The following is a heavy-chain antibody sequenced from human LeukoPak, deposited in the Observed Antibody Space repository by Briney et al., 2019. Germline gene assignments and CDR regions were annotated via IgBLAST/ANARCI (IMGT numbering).Heavy chain of an antibody. CDR1: GGSISSYY. J-gene: IGHJ6*03. V-gene: IGHV4-4*07. D-gene: IGHD6-19*01. CDR2: IYTSGST. Sequence: PSETLSPTCTVSGGSISSYYWSWIRQPAGKGLEWIGRIYTSGSTNYNPSLKSRVTMSVDTSKNQFSLKLSSVTAADTAVYYCAGRVGSGWYSFGYYYYMDVWGKGTTATISS. CDR3: AGRVGSGWYSFGYYYYMDV.